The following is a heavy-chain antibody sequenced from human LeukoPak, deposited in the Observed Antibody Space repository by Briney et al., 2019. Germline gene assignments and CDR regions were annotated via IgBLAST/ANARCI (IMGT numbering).Heavy chain of an antibody. CDR3: ARGGYSSGWYQFDY. V-gene: IGHV4-4*07. D-gene: IGHD6-19*01. Sequence: SETLSLTCTVSGGSISSYYWSWIRQPAGKGLEWIGRIYTSGSTNYNPSLKSRLTMSVDTSKNQFPLKLSSVTAADTAVYYCARGGYSSGWYQFDYWGQGALVTVSS. J-gene: IGHJ4*02. CDR2: IYTSGST. CDR1: GGSISSYY.